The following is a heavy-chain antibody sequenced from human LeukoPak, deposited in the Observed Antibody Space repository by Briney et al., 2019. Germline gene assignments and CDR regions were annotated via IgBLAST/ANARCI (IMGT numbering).Heavy chain of an antibody. CDR1: GFTFSTYW. Sequence: PGGSLRLSCAASGFTFSTYWMSWVRQAPGKGLEWVANIREDGSEEYYVDSVKGRFTISRDNAKNSLYLQMNSLRAEDTAVYYCARVGRIYQYYMDVWGKGTTVTVSS. J-gene: IGHJ6*03. CDR3: ARVGRIYQYYMDV. V-gene: IGHV3-7*01. CDR2: IREDGSEE.